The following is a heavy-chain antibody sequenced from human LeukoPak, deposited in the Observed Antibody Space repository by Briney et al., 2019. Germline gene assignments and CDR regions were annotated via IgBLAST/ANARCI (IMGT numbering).Heavy chain of an antibody. Sequence: PSETLSLTCTVSGGSISSYYWSWIRQPPGKGLEWIGYIYYSGSTNYNPSLKSRVTISVDTSKNQFSLKLSSVTAADTAVYYCSRLTDYYDSSGYYYPSRTDYFYYWGQGTLVTVSS. V-gene: IGHV4-59*01. CDR1: GGSISSYY. D-gene: IGHD3-22*01. CDR2: IYYSGST. CDR3: SRLTDYYDSSGYYYPSRTDYFYY. J-gene: IGHJ4*02.